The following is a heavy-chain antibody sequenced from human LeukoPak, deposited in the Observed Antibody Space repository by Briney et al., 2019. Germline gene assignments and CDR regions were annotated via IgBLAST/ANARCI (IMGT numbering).Heavy chain of an antibody. CDR3: AREIDRDDYNRFFDY. CDR1: GYSFSTYT. Sequence: ASVKVSCKASGYSFSTYTMNWVRQAPGQRLEWMGWINAGNGNTKYSQKFQGRVTITRDTSASTAYMEMRSLRSEDTTVYYCAREIDRDDYNRFFDYWGQGTLVTVSS. CDR2: INAGNGNT. V-gene: IGHV1-3*01. J-gene: IGHJ4*02. D-gene: IGHD5-24*01.